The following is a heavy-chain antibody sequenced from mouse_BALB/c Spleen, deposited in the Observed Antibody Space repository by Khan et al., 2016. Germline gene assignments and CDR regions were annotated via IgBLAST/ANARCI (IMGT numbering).Heavy chain of an antibody. CDR1: GYTFTDYS. V-gene: IGHV9-2-1*01. J-gene: IGHJ4*01. CDR2: INTETGEP. D-gene: IGHD2-14*01. CDR3: ARRRYAAMDY. Sequence: QFQLVQSGPELKKPGETVKISCKASGYTFTDYSMHWVKQAPGKGLKWMGWINTETGEPTYADDFKGRFAFSLETSASTAYLQINNLKNEDTATYFCARRRYAAMDYWGQGTSVTVSS.